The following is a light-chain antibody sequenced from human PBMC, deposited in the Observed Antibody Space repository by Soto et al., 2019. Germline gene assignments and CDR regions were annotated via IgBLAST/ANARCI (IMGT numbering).Light chain of an antibody. CDR3: QQLNSYPPWT. CDR2: AAS. CDR1: QGISSY. V-gene: IGKV1-9*01. J-gene: IGKJ1*01. Sequence: IHFTHSPSSLSASVGDRVTITCRASQGISSYLAWYQQKPGKAPKLLIYAASTLQSGVPSRFSGSGSGTDFTLTISSLQPEDFATYYCQQLNSYPPWTFGQGTKVDIK.